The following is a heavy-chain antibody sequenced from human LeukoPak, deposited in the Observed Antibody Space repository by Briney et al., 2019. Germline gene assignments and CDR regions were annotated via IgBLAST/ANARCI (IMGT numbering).Heavy chain of an antibody. V-gene: IGHV1-69*13. D-gene: IGHD3-3*01. CDR2: IIPIFGTA. J-gene: IGHJ6*02. Sequence: GASVKVSCKASGGTFSSYAISWVRQAPGQGLEWMGGIIPIFGTANYAQKFQGRVTITADESTSTAYMELSSLRSEDTAVYYCASYFWSGHQHYYYYGMDVWGQGTTVTVSS. CDR3: ASYFWSGHQHYYYYGMDV. CDR1: GGTFSSYA.